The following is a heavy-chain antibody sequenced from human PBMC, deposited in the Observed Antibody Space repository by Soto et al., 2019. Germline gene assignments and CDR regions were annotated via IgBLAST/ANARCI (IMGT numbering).Heavy chain of an antibody. V-gene: IGHV4-34*01. CDR3: VRFEGRTPGSGPLGDY. D-gene: IGHD3-10*01. CDR2: IHHTGDN. CDR1: GESFSAYY. J-gene: IGHJ4*02. Sequence: QVHVQQWGAGLLKPSETLSLTCGVYGESFSAYYWNWIRQSPGKGLEWIGDIHHTGDNQYNPSLKSRLTLSVDTSKNQFSLKLSSVTAADSAVYYCVRFEGRTPGSGPLGDYWGQGTLVTVSS.